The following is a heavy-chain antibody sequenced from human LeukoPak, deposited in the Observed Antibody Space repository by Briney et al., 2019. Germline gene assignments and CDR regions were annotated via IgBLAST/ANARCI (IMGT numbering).Heavy chain of an antibody. CDR3: ARDRGSEVAAAGLFDY. CDR1: GFTFSSYG. J-gene: IGHJ4*02. V-gene: IGHV3-30*03. Sequence: GGSLRLSCAASGFTFSSYGMHWVRQAPGKGLEWVTLISYDGSSKYYADSVKGRFTISRDNSKNTLFLQMNSLRAEDTAVYYCARDRGSEVAAAGLFDYWGQGTLVTVSS. D-gene: IGHD6-13*01. CDR2: ISYDGSSK.